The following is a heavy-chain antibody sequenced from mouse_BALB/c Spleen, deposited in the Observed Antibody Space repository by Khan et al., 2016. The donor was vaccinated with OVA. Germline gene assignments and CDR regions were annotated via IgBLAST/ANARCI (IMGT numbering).Heavy chain of an antibody. CDR2: LNTYSGAQ. CDR1: GYTLTDFG. Sequence: QLQLVPAGPELKKPGETVKISCKASGYTLTDFGMNWVKQAPGQGLKWMSWLNTYSGAQKYAAEFKGRLAVALDTSASTAYLQINNLKHEDTATEFCARSKGNYGFAYWGQGTLVTVS. V-gene: IGHV9-3*02. D-gene: IGHD2-1*01. J-gene: IGHJ3*01. CDR3: ARSKGNYGFAY.